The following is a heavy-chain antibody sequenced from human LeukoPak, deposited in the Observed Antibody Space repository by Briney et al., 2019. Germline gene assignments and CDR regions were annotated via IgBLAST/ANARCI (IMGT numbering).Heavy chain of an antibody. Sequence: GGSLRLSCAASGFTVSSYYMSWVRQAPGKGLEWVSVIYSGGSTYYADSVKGRFTISRDNSKNTLYLQMNSLRAEDTAVYYCARGGRGYNEGYYYYYMDVWGKGTTVTVSS. J-gene: IGHJ6*03. D-gene: IGHD5-18*01. CDR3: ARGGRGYNEGYYYYYMDV. CDR2: IYSGGST. V-gene: IGHV3-66*02. CDR1: GFTVSSYY.